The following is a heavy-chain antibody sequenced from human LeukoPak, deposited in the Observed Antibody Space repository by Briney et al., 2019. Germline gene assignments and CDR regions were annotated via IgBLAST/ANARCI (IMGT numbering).Heavy chain of an antibody. J-gene: IGHJ3*02. CDR1: GFTVSSNY. CDR3: ARAGYDSSGYQNDAFDI. D-gene: IGHD3-22*01. Sequence: GGSLRLSCAASGFTVSSNYMSWVRQAPGKGLEWVSVIYSSGSTYYADSVKGRFTISRHNSKNTLYLQMNSLRAEDTAVYYCARAGYDSSGYQNDAFDIWGQGTMVTVSS. CDR2: IYSSGST. V-gene: IGHV3-53*04.